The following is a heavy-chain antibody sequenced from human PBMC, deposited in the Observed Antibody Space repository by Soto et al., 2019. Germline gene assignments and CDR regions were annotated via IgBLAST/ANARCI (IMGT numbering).Heavy chain of an antibody. CDR1: GYTFTGYY. J-gene: IGHJ4*02. CDR2: INPNSGGT. CDR3: ARWSLNSSSEYYFDY. Sequence: ASVKVSCKASGYTFTGYYMHWVRQAPGQGLEWMGWINPNSGGTNYAQKVQGWVTMTRDTSISTAYMELSRLRSDDTAVYYCARWSLNSSSEYYFDYWGQGTLVTVSS. V-gene: IGHV1-2*04. D-gene: IGHD6-6*01.